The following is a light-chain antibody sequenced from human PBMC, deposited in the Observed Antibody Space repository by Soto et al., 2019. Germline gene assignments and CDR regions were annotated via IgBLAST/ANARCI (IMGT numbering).Light chain of an antibody. CDR2: DVT. CDR1: TSDIGAYNY. V-gene: IGLV2-14*03. J-gene: IGLJ2*01. CDR3: SSYTTINTVVL. Sequence: QSVLTQPASVSGSPGQSITISCTGTTSDIGAYNYVSWYQHHPGKAPKLLIYDVTDRPSGVSDRFSGSKSGNTASLTISGLQAEDEADYFCSSYTTINTVVLFGGGTK.